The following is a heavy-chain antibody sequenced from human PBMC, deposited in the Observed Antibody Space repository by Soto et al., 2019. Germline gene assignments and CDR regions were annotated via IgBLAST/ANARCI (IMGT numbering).Heavy chain of an antibody. J-gene: IGHJ4*02. Sequence: PGVTLRLSCAGSGFTFNNCWMHWVRQAPGKGLVWVARINTDGSVTSHADSVKGRFTISRGNAKSTLYLQMNSLRAEDSGMYYCATQTGLGATNYWGRGTLVTVSS. V-gene: IGHV3-74*01. CDR3: ATQTGLGATNY. D-gene: IGHD1-26*01. CDR1: GFTFNNCW. CDR2: INTDGSVT.